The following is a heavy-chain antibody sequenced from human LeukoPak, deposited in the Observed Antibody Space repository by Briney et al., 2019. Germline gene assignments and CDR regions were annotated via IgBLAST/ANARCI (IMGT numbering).Heavy chain of an antibody. J-gene: IGHJ4*02. Sequence: PGGSLRLSCAASGFTFSSYGMHWVSQAPGKRLEWVAFIRYDGSNKYYADSVKGRFTISRDNSKNTLYLQMNSLRAEDTAVYYCAKDPGRGRSYYSYFDYWGQGTLVTVSS. CDR1: GFTFSSYG. CDR3: AKDPGRGRSYYSYFDY. V-gene: IGHV3-30*02. D-gene: IGHD1-26*01. CDR2: IRYDGSNK.